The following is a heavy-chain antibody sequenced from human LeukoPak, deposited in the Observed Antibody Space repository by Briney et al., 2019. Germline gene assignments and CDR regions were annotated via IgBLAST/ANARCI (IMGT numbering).Heavy chain of an antibody. D-gene: IGHD3-10*01. CDR1: GFTFRSYW. Sequence: GGSLRLSCAASGFTFRSYWMTWVRQAPGKGLEWVANIKQDGSEKYYVDSVKGRFTTSRDNTKNSLYLQMNTLRAEDTAVYYCTRDDPYFFDYWGQGTPVTVSS. J-gene: IGHJ4*02. CDR2: IKQDGSEK. CDR3: TRDDPYFFDY. V-gene: IGHV3-7*01.